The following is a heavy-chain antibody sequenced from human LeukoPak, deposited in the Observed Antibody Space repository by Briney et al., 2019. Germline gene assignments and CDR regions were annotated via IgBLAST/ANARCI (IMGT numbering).Heavy chain of an antibody. J-gene: IGHJ4*02. Sequence: PSETLSLTCDVSGGSISRTNWWSWVRQSPGQGLEWIGEISLSGRTNYNPSLQSRVTMSLDESQNQLSLDLASVTAADTAVYYCSRESGAFSPFGYWGQGTLVTVHS. CDR3: SRESGAFSPFGY. CDR2: ISLSGRT. V-gene: IGHV4-4*02. CDR1: GGSISRTNW. D-gene: IGHD1-26*01.